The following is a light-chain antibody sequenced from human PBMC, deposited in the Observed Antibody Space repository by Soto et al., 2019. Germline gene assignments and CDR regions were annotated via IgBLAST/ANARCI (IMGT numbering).Light chain of an antibody. J-gene: IGLJ2*01. CDR3: SSYTSSSTRV. CDR2: DVS. V-gene: IGLV2-14*01. CDR1: SSDVGGYNY. Sequence: QSALTQPASVSGSPGQSITISRTGTSSDVGGYNYVSWYQQHPGKAPKLMIYDVSNRPSGVSNRFSGSKSGNTASLTISGLQAEDEADYYCSSYTSSSTRVFGGGTKRAVL.